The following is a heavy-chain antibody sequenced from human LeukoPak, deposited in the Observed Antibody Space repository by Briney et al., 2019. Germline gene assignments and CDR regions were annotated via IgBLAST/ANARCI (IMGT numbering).Heavy chain of an antibody. V-gene: IGHV3-23*01. J-gene: IGHJ4*02. CDR3: AKDQDIVVVPAAQD. CDR2: ISGSGGST. Sequence: GGSLRLSCAASGFTFSSYAMSWVRQAPGKGQEWVSAISGSGGSTYYADSVKGRFTISRDNSKNTLYLQMNSLRAEDTAVYYCAKDQDIVVVPAAQDWGQGTLVTVSS. D-gene: IGHD2-2*01. CDR1: GFTFSSYA.